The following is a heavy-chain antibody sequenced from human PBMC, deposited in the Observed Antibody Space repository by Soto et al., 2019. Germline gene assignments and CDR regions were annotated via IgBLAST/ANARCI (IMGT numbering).Heavy chain of an antibody. V-gene: IGHV4-34*01. CDR2: INHSGST. J-gene: IGHJ6*02. D-gene: IGHD3-22*01. Sequence: AWETLSLTCAVYGGSFSGYYWSWIRQPPGKGLEWIGEINHSGSTNYNPSLKSRVTISVDTSKNQFSLKLSSVTAADTAVYYCARGPEIVVVTSSILLGGMDVWGQGTTVTVSS. CDR1: GGSFSGYY. CDR3: ARGPEIVVVTSSILLGGMDV.